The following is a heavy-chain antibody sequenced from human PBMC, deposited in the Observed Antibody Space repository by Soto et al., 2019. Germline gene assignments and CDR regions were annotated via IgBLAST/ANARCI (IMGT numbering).Heavy chain of an antibody. Sequence: SETLSLTCTVSGGSISSYYWSWIRQPPGKGLEWIGYIYYSGSTNYNPSLKSRVTISVDTSKNQFSLQLSSVTAADTAVYYCARHGGDPHFDYWGQGTLVTVSS. V-gene: IGHV4-59*08. CDR1: GGSISSYY. CDR3: ARHGGDPHFDY. CDR2: IYYSGST. D-gene: IGHD2-21*02. J-gene: IGHJ4*02.